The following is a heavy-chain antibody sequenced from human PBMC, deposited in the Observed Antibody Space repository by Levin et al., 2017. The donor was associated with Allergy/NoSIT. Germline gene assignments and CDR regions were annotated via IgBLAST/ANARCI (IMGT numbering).Heavy chain of an antibody. CDR2: INPNSGGT. CDR3: ARADDYGGHWDRIPGVDY. Sequence: ASVKVSCKASGYTFTGYYMHWVRQAPGQGLEWMGWINPNSGGTNYARKFQGRVTMTRDTSISTAYMELTRLRSDDTAVYYCARADDYGGHWDRIPGVDYWGQGTLVTVSS. D-gene: IGHD4-23*01. J-gene: IGHJ4*02. CDR1: GYTFTGYY. V-gene: IGHV1-2*02.